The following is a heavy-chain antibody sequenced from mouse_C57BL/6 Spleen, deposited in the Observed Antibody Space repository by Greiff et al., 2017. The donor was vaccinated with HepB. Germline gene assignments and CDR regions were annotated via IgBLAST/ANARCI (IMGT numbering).Heavy chain of an antibody. CDR3: TRGPLGGFAY. Sequence: DVKLQESGEGLVKPGGSLKLSCAASGFTFSSYAMSWVRQTPEKRLEWVAYISSGGDYIYYADTVKGRFTISRDNARNTLYLQMSSLKSEDTAMYYCTRGPLGGFAYWGQGTLVTVSA. D-gene: IGHD3-3*01. J-gene: IGHJ3*01. CDR2: ISSGGDYI. CDR1: GFTFSSYA. V-gene: IGHV5-9-1*02.